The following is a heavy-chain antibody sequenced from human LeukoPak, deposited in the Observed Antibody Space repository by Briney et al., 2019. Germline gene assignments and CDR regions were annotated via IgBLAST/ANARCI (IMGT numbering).Heavy chain of an antibody. CDR3: ARWFGEPPNFDY. D-gene: IGHD3-10*01. V-gene: IGHV3-23*01. J-gene: IGHJ4*02. CDR1: GFTFSSYA. Sequence: GGSLRLSCAASGFTFSSYAVSWVRQASGKGLEWVSSISGGGGNIFYADSVKGRFSISRDNSKNRVFLQLNSLRAEDTAMYYCARWFGEPPNFDYWGQGTLVTVSS. CDR2: ISGGGGNI.